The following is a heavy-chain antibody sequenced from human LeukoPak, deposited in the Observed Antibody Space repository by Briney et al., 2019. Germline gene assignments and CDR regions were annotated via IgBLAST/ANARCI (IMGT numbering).Heavy chain of an antibody. CDR1: GGSISSYY. V-gene: IGHV4-59*01. CDR2: IYYSGSD. CDR3: AIYAGSYPWFGP. Sequence: SETLSLTCTVSGGSISSYYWSWIRQPPGKGLEWIGYIYYSGSDNYNPSLKSRVTISVDTSKNQFSLKLSSVTAADTALYYCAIYAGSYPWFGPWGQGTLVTVSS. J-gene: IGHJ5*02. D-gene: IGHD3-10*01.